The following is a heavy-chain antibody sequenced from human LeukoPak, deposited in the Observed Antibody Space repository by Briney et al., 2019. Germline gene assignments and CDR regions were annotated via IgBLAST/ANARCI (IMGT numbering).Heavy chain of an antibody. CDR3: AREVDCSSTSCYAFIDY. CDR2: IYTSGST. J-gene: IGHJ4*02. Sequence: SESMSLTCTVSGGSISSGSYCWSWTRQPAGKGLEWIGRIYTSGSTNYNPSLKSRVTISVDTSKNQFSLKLGSVTAADTAVYYCAREVDCSSTSCYAFIDYWGQGTLVTVSS. V-gene: IGHV4-61*02. D-gene: IGHD2-2*01. CDR1: GGSISSGSYC.